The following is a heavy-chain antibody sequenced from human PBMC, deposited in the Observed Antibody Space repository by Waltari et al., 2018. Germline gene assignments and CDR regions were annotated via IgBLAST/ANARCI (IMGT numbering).Heavy chain of an antibody. D-gene: IGHD2-15*01. CDR2: ISSSSSYI. CDR1: GFTFSSYC. V-gene: IGHV3-21*01. Sequence: EVQLVESGGGLVKPGGSLRLSCAASGFTFSSYCMNLVRQAPGKGLEWVSSISSSSSYIYYADSVKGRFTISRDNAKNSLYLQMNSLRAEDTAVYYCAREGVVAAYFDYWGQGTLVTVSS. J-gene: IGHJ4*02. CDR3: AREGVVAAYFDY.